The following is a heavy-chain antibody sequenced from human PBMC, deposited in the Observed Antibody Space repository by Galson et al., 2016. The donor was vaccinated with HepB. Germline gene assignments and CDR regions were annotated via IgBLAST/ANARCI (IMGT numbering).Heavy chain of an antibody. J-gene: IGHJ2*01. CDR2: IGTVSV. D-gene: IGHD1-1*01. V-gene: IGHV3-48*01. CDR1: GFTFSGYK. CDR3: AREGRSSNWNDWYFDL. Sequence: SLRLSCATSGFTFSGYKMNWVRQAPGKGLEWISHIGTVSVYADSVEGRFTISRDNAKNSLYLQMNSLRGEDTAVYYCAREGRSSNWNDWYFDLWGRGTLVTVSS.